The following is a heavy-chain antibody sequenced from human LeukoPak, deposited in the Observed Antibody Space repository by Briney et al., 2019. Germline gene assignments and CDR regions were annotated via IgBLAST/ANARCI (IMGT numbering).Heavy chain of an antibody. CDR1: GDTLTELS. CDR2: FDPKKGER. J-gene: IGHJ3*02. V-gene: IGHV1-24*01. D-gene: IGHD1-26*01. Sequence: GASVKVSCKVSGDTLTELSMHWVRQAPGKGLEWMGGFDPKKGERVYAQNFQGRFTMTEDTSSGTAYMELNSLRSEDTAVYYCASGDRPKVLGAAGAFDIWGQGTMVTVSS. CDR3: ASGDRPKVLGAAGAFDI.